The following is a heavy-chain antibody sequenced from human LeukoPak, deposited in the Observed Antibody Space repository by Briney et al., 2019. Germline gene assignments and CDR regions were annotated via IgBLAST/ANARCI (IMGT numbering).Heavy chain of an antibody. D-gene: IGHD2-2*02. V-gene: IGHV3-64D*06. CDR2: INSNGRST. Sequence: GWSLRLSCSASGFTFSDYAMHWVRQAPGKGLEYVAAINSNGRSTYSADSLKGRFTISRDNYKNTLYLQMSSLRAEDTAVYYCVKDWGCSSTSCYRSFDYWGQGTLVTVPS. J-gene: IGHJ4*02. CDR1: GFTFSDYA. CDR3: VKDWGCSSTSCYRSFDY.